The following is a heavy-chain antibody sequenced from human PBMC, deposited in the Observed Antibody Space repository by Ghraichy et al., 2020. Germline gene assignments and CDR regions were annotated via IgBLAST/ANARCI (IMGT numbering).Heavy chain of an antibody. CDR3: AMEYSSSDDAFDI. CDR2: IYYSGST. CDR1: GGSISSYY. D-gene: IGHD6-6*01. Sequence: SETLSLTCTVSGGSISSYYWSWIRQPPGKGLEWIGYIYYSGSTNYNPSLKSRVTISVDTSKNQFSLKLSSVTAADTAVYYCAMEYSSSDDAFDIWGQGTMVTVSS. V-gene: IGHV4-59*01. J-gene: IGHJ3*02.